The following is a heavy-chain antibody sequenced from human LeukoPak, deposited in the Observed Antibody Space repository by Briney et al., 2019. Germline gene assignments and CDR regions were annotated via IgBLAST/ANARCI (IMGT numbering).Heavy chain of an antibody. V-gene: IGHV3-7*01. CDR1: GFTFSSYW. CDR3: ARDRGGYYGTYYYYMDV. J-gene: IGHJ6*03. D-gene: IGHD3-22*01. CDR2: IKQDGSEK. Sequence: GGSLRLSCAASGFTFSSYWMSWVRQAPGKGLEWVANIKQDGSEKYYVDSVKGRFTISRDNAKNSLYLQMNSLRAEDTAVYYCARDRGGYYGTYYYYMDVWGKGTTVTVSS.